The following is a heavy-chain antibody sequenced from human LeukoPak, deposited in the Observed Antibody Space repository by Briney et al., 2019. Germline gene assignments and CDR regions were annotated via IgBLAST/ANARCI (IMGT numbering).Heavy chain of an antibody. CDR3: AKDRHDAFDI. CDR2: ISYDGSNK. V-gene: IGHV3-30*18. J-gene: IGHJ3*02. CDR1: GFTFSSYG. Sequence: GGSLRLSCAAPGFTFSSYGMRWVRQAPGKGLEWVAVISYDGSNKYYADSVKGRFTISRDNSKNTLYLQMNSLRAEDTAVYYCAKDRHDAFDIWGQGTMVTVSS.